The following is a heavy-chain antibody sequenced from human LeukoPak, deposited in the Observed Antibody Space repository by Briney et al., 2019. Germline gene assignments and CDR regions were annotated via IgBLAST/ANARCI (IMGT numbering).Heavy chain of an antibody. CDR2: ISYDGTNK. D-gene: IGHD3-3*01. CDR3: ARAERNAGVFDY. CDR1: GFTPSSYW. V-gene: IGHV3-30-3*01. Sequence: EGCLRLSCAASGFTPSSYWMSWVRPAPGRGLGRVTFISYDGTNKYYADSVKGRFTIPRDNSRNTLFLQVNSLRADDTAVYYCARAERNAGVFDYWGQGTPVTVSS. J-gene: IGHJ4*02.